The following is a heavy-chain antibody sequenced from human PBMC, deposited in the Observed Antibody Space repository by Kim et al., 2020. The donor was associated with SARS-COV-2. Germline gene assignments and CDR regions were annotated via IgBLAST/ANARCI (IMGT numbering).Heavy chain of an antibody. J-gene: IGHJ6*02. CDR2: IWYDGSNK. CDR3: ARDWTYYYDSSGYYYPPYYYYGMDV. D-gene: IGHD3-22*01. Sequence: GGSLRLSCAASGFTFSSYGMHWVRQAPGKGLEWVAVIWYDGSNKYYADSVKGRFTISRDNSKNTLYLQMNSLRAEDTAVYYCARDWTYYYDSSGYYYPPYYYYGMDVWGQGTTVTVS. CDR1: GFTFSSYG. V-gene: IGHV3-33*08.